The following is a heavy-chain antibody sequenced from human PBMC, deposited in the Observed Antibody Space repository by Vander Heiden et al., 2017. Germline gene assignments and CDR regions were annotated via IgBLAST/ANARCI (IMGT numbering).Heavy chain of an antibody. CDR3: ARCTAMVTLPPNYYYGMDV. CDR2: IYYSGST. J-gene: IGHJ6*02. Sequence: QLQLQESGPGLVKPSETLSLTCTVSGGSISSSSYYWGWIRQPPGKGLEWIGSIYYSGSTYYNPSLKSRVTISVDTSKNQFSLKLSSVTAADTAVYYCARCTAMVTLPPNYYYGMDVWGQGTTVTVSS. D-gene: IGHD5-18*01. CDR1: GGSISSSSYY. V-gene: IGHV4-39*01.